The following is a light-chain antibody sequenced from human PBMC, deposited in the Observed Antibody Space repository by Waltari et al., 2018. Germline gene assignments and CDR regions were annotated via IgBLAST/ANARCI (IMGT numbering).Light chain of an antibody. CDR3: CSYAGSITFWV. V-gene: IGLV2-11*02. CDR1: SSDVGVYIF. J-gene: IGLJ3*02. CDR2: DVT. Sequence: QSAPTQPRPVSGSPGQSLPIPRPGTSSDVGVYIFVPWYQHHPGKAPKHTIYDVTKRPSGVPDRFSASKSDNTASLTISGRQAEDEADYYCCSYAGSITFWVFGGGTKLTVL.